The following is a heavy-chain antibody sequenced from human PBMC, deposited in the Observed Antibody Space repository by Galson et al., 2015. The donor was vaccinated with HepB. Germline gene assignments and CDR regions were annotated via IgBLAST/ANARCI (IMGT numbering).Heavy chain of an antibody. J-gene: IGHJ4*02. D-gene: IGHD1-26*01. CDR3: ARVGSGAYCFDY. CDR2: MNPNSGGI. CDR1: GYTLTGYY. Sequence: SVKVSCEASGYTLTGYYMRWVRQSPGKGLEWMGRMNPNSGGINYAKKFQGRVTMTRDTSISTAYMELSRLRSDDTAVHYCARVGSGAYCFDYWGQGTLLTVS. V-gene: IGHV1-2*06.